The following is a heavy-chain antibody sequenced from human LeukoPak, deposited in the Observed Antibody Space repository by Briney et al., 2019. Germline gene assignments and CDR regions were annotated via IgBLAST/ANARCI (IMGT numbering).Heavy chain of an antibody. Sequence: GGSLRLSCVASGFTFSGHGMHWVRQVPGKGLLAVSRITPDGRATAYADSVKGRFTISRDNAKNTLYLEMNSLTAEDTALYYCTRSGYYNGYDYWGQGTLVTVSS. D-gene: IGHD2/OR15-2a*01. CDR3: TRSGYYNGYDY. CDR1: GFTFSGHG. J-gene: IGHJ4*02. CDR2: ITPDGRAT. V-gene: IGHV3-74*03.